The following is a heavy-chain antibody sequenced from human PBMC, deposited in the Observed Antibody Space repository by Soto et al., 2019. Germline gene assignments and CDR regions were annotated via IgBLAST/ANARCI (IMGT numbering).Heavy chain of an antibody. Sequence: SVKVSCKASGGTFSSYSISWVRQAPGQGLEWMGGIIPIFGTANYAQKFQGRVTITADESTSTAYMELSSLRSEDTAVYYCARDCSGGSCYEGGMDVWGQGTTVTVSS. V-gene: IGHV1-69*13. CDR2: IIPIFGTA. CDR3: ARDCSGGSCYEGGMDV. D-gene: IGHD2-15*01. J-gene: IGHJ6*02. CDR1: GGTFSSYS.